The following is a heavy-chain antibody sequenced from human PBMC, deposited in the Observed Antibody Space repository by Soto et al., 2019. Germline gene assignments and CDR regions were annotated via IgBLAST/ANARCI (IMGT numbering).Heavy chain of an antibody. V-gene: IGHV1-2*02. CDR3: VRAHALGFSNWFDP. J-gene: IGHJ5*02. CDR1: DYIFSANY. CDR2: INPHSGAT. Sequence: SVKVSCKASDYIFSANYIHWVRQAPGQGLEWLGWINPHSGATNYAQKFLGRVTMSADTSASTACMDLARLKSDDTAVHYCVRAHALGFSNWFDPWGRGTLVTVSS. D-gene: IGHD3-10*01.